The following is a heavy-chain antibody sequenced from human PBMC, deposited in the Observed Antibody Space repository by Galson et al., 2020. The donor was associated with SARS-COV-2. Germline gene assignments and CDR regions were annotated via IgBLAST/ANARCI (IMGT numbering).Heavy chain of an antibody. V-gene: IGHV4-39*01. J-gene: IGHJ6*02. Sequence: SETLSLTCTVSGGSISSSSYYWGWIRQPPGKGLEWIGSIYYSGSTYYNPSLKSRVTISVDTSKNQFSLKLSSVTAADTAVYYCASPPGYSSHYGMDVWGQGTTVTVSS. CDR3: ASPPGYSSHYGMDV. D-gene: IGHD6-13*01. CDR2: IYYSGST. CDR1: GGSISSSSYY.